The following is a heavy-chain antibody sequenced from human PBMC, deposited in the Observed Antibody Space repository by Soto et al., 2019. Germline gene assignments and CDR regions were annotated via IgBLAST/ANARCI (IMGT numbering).Heavy chain of an antibody. J-gene: IGHJ5*02. D-gene: IGHD1-26*01. CDR3: AKDIWDPTPGGWFDP. Sequence: GGSLRLSCAASGFTFSSYAMSWVRQAPGKGLEWVAAISGSGGSTYYADSVKGRFTISRDNSKNTLYLQMNSLRAEDTAVYYCAKDIWDPTPGGWFDPWGQGTLVTVSS. CDR1: GFTFSSYA. CDR2: ISGSGGST. V-gene: IGHV3-23*01.